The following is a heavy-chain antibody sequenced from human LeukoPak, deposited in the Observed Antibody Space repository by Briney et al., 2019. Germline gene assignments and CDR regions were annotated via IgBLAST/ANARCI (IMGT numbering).Heavy chain of an antibody. CDR2: ISSSGATI. CDR3: ASSTYYYDSLGAFDI. J-gene: IGHJ3*02. D-gene: IGHD3-22*01. CDR1: GFAFSDYY. V-gene: IGHV3-11*04. Sequence: GGSLRLSCAASGFAFSDYYMSWIRQAPGKGLELVSYISSSGATIYYADSVKGRFTISRDNAKNSLYLQMNSLRAEDTAVYYCASSTYYYDSLGAFDIWGQGTMVTVSS.